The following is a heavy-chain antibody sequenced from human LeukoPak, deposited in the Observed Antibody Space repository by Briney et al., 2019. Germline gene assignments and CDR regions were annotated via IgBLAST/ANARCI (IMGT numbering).Heavy chain of an antibody. CDR1: VGTFSSYA. CDR3: AREKVTTQRGSYMDV. CDR2: IIPIFGTA. V-gene: IGHV1-69*06. D-gene: IGHD4-17*01. J-gene: IGHJ6*03. Sequence: GASVKVSCKASVGTFSSYAISWVRQAPGQGLEWMGRIIPIFGTANYAQKFQGRVTITADKSTSTAYMELSSLRSEDTAVYYCAREKVTTQRGSYMDVWGKGTTVTVSS.